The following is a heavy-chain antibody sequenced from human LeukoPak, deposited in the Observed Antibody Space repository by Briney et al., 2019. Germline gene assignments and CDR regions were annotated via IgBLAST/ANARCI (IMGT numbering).Heavy chain of an antibody. V-gene: IGHV3-23*01. J-gene: IGHJ4*02. CDR2: ITGSDGTS. D-gene: IGHD3-9*01. CDR3: AKWGDYDILTGYYVPDY. Sequence: GSLRLSCAASGFTFSSYAMSWVRQAPGKGLEWVSAITGSDGTSHYADSVKGRFTISRDNSKNTLYLQVNSLRAEDTAVYYCAKWGDYDILTGYYVPDYWGQGTLVTVSS. CDR1: GFTFSSYA.